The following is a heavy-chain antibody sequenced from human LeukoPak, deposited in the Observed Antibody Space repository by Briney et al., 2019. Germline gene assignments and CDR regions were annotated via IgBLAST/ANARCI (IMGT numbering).Heavy chain of an antibody. CDR1: GDSVSSNSAA. CDR2: AYYRSKWYN. V-gene: IGHV6-1*01. D-gene: IGHD4-23*01. CDR3: ARAVTSSEWVNAFDI. J-gene: IGHJ3*02. Sequence: SQTLSLTCAISGDSVSSNSAAWNWSRQSPSRGLEWMGRAYYRSKWYNDYAVSVKSRITINPDTSKNQFSLQLNSVTPEDTAVYYCARAVTSSEWVNAFDIWGQGTMVTVSS.